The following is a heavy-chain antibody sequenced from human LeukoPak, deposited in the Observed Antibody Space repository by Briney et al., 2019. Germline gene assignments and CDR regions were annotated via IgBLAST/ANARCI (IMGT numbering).Heavy chain of an antibody. CDR2: IYSSGST. D-gene: IGHD5-18*01. CDR1: GGSLSSYY. Sequence: SETLSLTCTGSGGSLSSYYWNWIRQPAGKGLEWIGRIYSSGSTNYNPSLKSRVTMSVDTSKNQFSLKVRPVTAADTAVYYCAGYNYGHFDYWGQGTLVTVSS. CDR3: AGYNYGHFDY. V-gene: IGHV4-4*07. J-gene: IGHJ4*02.